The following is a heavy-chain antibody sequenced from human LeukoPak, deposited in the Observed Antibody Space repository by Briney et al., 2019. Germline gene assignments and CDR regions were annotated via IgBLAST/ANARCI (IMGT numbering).Heavy chain of an antibody. CDR3: AKGLVPAAIRVVDY. Sequence: PGGSLRLSCAASGFTFSSYAMSWVRQAPGKGLEWVSAISASGGSTYYADPVKGRFTISRDNSQNTLYLQVNSLRAEDTAVYYCAKGLVPAAIRVVDYWGQGTLVTVSS. D-gene: IGHD2-2*01. CDR2: ISASGGST. CDR1: GFTFSSYA. J-gene: IGHJ4*02. V-gene: IGHV3-23*01.